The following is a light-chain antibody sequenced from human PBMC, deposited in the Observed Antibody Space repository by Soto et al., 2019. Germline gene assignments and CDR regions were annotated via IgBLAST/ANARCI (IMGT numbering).Light chain of an antibody. CDR3: QQYDNLLT. Sequence: DIQMTQSPSSLSAFVGDRVTITCQASQDISNYLNWYQQKPGKAPKLLIYDASTLVTGVPSRFRGSGSGTDFTFTISSLQPEDIATYYCQQYDNLLTFGGGTKVEIK. CDR2: DAS. CDR1: QDISNY. V-gene: IGKV1-33*01. J-gene: IGKJ4*01.